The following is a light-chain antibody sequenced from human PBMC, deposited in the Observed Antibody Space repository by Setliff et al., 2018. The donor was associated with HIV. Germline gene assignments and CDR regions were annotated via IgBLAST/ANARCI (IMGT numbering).Light chain of an antibody. V-gene: IGKV1-5*03. CDR2: KAS. J-gene: IGKJ1*01. CDR3: QQYNMYSAT. Sequence: GDRVTITCRASESVSIWLAWYQQKPGKAPKLLISKASRLETGVPSRFSGSGSGTEFTLTISSLQPDDFATYYCQQYNMYSATFGQGTKVDIK. CDR1: ESVSIW.